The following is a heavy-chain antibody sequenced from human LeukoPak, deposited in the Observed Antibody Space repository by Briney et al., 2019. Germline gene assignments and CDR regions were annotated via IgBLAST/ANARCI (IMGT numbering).Heavy chain of an antibody. CDR3: AKDRGLAVAGNRGYFDY. CDR1: GFSFSYYG. CDR2: LSYDGTDK. D-gene: IGHD6-19*01. J-gene: IGHJ4*02. Sequence: GGSLRLSCAASGFSFSYYGMHWVRQAPGKGLEWVAVLSYDGTDKYYADSVKGRFTTSRDNSKNTLYLQMNSLRAEDTAVYYCAKDRGLAVAGNRGYFDYWGQGTLSPSPQ. V-gene: IGHV3-30*18.